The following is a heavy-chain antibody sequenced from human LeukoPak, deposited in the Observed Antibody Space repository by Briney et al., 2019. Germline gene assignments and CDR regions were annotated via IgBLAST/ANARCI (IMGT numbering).Heavy chain of an antibody. CDR2: IYYSGST. Sequence: PSETLSLTCTVSGGSISSSSYYWGWIRQPPGKGLEWIGSIYYSGSTYYNPSLKSRVTISVDTSKNQFSLKLSSVTAADTAVYYCARDQRSVRYCHAFDIWGQGTMVTVSS. J-gene: IGHJ3*02. V-gene: IGHV4-39*07. D-gene: IGHD3-10*01. CDR3: ARDQRSVRYCHAFDI. CDR1: GGSISSSSYY.